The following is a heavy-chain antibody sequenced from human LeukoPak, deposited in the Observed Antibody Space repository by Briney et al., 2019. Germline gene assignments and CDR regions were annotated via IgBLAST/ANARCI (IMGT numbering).Heavy chain of an antibody. D-gene: IGHD2-15*01. CDR2: IYTSGST. V-gene: IGHV4-61*02. Sequence: SETLSLTCTVSGGSISSGSYYWSWIRQPAGKGLEWIGRIYTSGSTNYNPSLKSRVTISVDTSKNQFSLKLSSVTAADTAVYYCARGWVDDAFDIWGQGTMVTVSS. J-gene: IGHJ3*02. CDR1: GGSISSGSYY. CDR3: ARGWVDDAFDI.